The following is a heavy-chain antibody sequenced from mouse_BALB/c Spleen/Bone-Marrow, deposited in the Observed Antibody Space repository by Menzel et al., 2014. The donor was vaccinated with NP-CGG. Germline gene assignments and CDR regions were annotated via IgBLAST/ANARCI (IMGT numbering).Heavy chain of an antibody. D-gene: IGHD2-4*01. CDR1: GYTFSAYV. CDR3: AREGGLRRGDYYAMDY. V-gene: IGHV1-14*01. Sequence: VQLQQSGPELVKPGASVKMSCKASGYTFSAYVMHWVQQKPGQGLEWIGYINPYNDGTKYNEKFKGKATLTSDKSSSTAYMELSSLTSKDSAVYYCAREGGLRRGDYYAMDYWGQGTSVTVSS. CDR2: INPYNDGT. J-gene: IGHJ4*01.